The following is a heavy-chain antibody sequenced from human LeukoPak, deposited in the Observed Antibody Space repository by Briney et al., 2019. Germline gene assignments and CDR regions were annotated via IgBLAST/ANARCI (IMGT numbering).Heavy chain of an antibody. CDR3: ARGYSGYDSNLGNDY. CDR1: GGSISSSSYY. D-gene: IGHD5-12*01. Sequence: PSETLSLTCTVSGGSISSSSYYWGWIRQPPGKGLEWIGEINHSGSTNYNPSLKSRVTISVDTSKNQFSLKLSSVTAADTAVYYCARGYSGYDSNLGNDYWGQGTLVTVSS. CDR2: INHSGST. J-gene: IGHJ4*02. V-gene: IGHV4-39*07.